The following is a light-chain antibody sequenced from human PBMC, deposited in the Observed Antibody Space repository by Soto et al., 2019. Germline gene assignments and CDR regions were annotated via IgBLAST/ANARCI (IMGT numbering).Light chain of an antibody. J-gene: IGKJ1*01. CDR3: QQSYSTPWT. CDR2: TVS. CDR1: QSIRTY. Sequence: DIQMTQSPASLSASVGDRVTITCRASQSIRTYLNWYQQKPGKAPNLLIYTVSNLQSGVSSRFTGSGSGTDFTLTISSLQPEDFATYFCQQSYSTPWTFGQGTKVDI. V-gene: IGKV1-39*01.